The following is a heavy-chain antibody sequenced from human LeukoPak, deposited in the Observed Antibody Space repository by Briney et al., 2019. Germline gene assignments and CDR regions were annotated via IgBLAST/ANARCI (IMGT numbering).Heavy chain of an antibody. J-gene: IGHJ4*02. CDR1: GFTFSRYA. CDR3: GKDTFQPGLFDT. Sequence: GGSLRLSCAASGFTFSRYAMNWVRQAPGKGLEWVSYINTDSSDIHYADSVKGRFTISRDNSSNTLYLQLSSLRADASVFYYCGKDTFQPGLFDTWGQGTLVTVSS. CDR2: INTDSSDI. V-gene: IGHV3-21*05. D-gene: IGHD2-2*01.